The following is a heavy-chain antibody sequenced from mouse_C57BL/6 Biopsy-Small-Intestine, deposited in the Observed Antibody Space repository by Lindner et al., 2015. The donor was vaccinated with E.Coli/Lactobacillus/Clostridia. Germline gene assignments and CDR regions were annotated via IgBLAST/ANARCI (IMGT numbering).Heavy chain of an antibody. CDR3: ARAYYSNYDPFAY. D-gene: IGHD2-5*01. J-gene: IGHJ3*01. Sequence: VQLQESGPELVKPGASVKLSRKASGYTFTSYDINWVKQRPGQGLEWIGWIYPRDGSTKYNEKFKGKATLTVDTSSSTAYMELHSLTSEDSAVYFCARAYYSNYDPFAYWGQGTLVTVSA. V-gene: IGHV1-85*01. CDR1: GYTFTSYD. CDR2: IYPRDGST.